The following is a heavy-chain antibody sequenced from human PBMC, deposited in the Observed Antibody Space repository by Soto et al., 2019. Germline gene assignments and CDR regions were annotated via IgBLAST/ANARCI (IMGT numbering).Heavy chain of an antibody. CDR1: GHDVTRYY. CDR2: IIPTGPRLT. V-gene: IGHV1-46*01. Sequence: GXSVKVSCKASGHDVTRYYIHWVRQGPGQGLEWMGIIIPTGPRLTNYAHKYQARVTVTSYRSTSTLYLELTSLSSHHTAVYYCPKVGENDGDTHFDSYYYGMDVWGQVPTVPVSS. J-gene: IGHJ6*02. CDR3: PKVGENDGDTHFDSYYYGMDV. D-gene: IGHD1-1*01.